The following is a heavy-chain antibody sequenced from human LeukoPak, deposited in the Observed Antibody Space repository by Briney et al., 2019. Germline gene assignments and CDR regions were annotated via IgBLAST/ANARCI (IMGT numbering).Heavy chain of an antibody. CDR2: TSGSGGRT. V-gene: IGHV3-23*01. J-gene: IGHJ4*02. CDR1: GFIFSSYA. CDR3: AKTALAVAGIVPVESELDY. Sequence: PGGSLRLSCAASGFIFSSYAMSWVRLAPGRGLEWISVTSGSGGRTDYADSVKGRYTISRDNSPNTLYLQMNSLRAEDTAVYYCAKTALAVAGIVPVESELDYWGQGTLVTVSS. D-gene: IGHD6-19*01.